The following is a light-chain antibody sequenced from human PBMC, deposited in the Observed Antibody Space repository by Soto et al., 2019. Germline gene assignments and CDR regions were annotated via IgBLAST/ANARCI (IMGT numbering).Light chain of an antibody. CDR3: QQYGSSLFT. J-gene: IGKJ3*01. CDR2: GAS. V-gene: IGKV3-20*01. Sequence: EIVMTQSPATLSVSPGERATLSCRASQSVSSNLAWYQQKPGQAPRLLIYGASTRATGIPDRFSGSGSGTDFTLTISRLEPEDFAVYYCQQYGSSLFTFGPGTRWIS. CDR1: QSVSSN.